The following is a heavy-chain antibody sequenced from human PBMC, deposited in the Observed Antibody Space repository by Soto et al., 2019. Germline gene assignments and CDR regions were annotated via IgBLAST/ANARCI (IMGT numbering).Heavy chain of an antibody. D-gene: IGHD3-10*01. CDR3: AREPDYGSGRVWFDP. V-gene: IGHV1-18*01. CDR2: ISAYNGNT. CDR1: GYTFTSYG. Sequence: ASVKVSCKASGYTFTSYGISWVRQAPGQGLEWMGWISAYNGNTNYAQKLQGRVTMTTDTSTSTAYMELRSLRSDDTAVYYCAREPDYGSGRVWFDPWGQGTLVTVSS. J-gene: IGHJ5*02.